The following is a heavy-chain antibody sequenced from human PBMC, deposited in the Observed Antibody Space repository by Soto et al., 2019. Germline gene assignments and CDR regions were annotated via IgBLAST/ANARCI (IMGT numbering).Heavy chain of an antibody. Sequence: SETLSLACSVSGGCIGSDDYYWTWIRQPPGEGLEWIGYIYYTGRTSSTPSLESRVTLSIDTSKNQFPLKLSSVSAAVTAVYYCAREVSSSPEYFDFWGPGTLVTVSS. D-gene: IGHD2-15*01. CDR1: GGCIGSDDYY. V-gene: IGHV4-30-4*01. CDR2: IYYTGRT. J-gene: IGHJ4*02. CDR3: AREVSSSPEYFDF.